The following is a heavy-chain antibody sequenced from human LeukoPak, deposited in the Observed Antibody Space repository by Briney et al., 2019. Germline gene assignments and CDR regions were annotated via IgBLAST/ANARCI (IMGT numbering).Heavy chain of an antibody. J-gene: IGHJ4*02. Sequence: ASVKVSCKASGGTFSSYAISWVRQAPGQGLEWMGGIIPIFGTANYAQKFQGRVTITADESTSTAYMELSSLRSEDTAVYYCAREVDYGERGFDYWGQGTLVTVSS. CDR1: GGTFSSYA. V-gene: IGHV1-69*13. D-gene: IGHD4-17*01. CDR3: AREVDYGERGFDY. CDR2: IIPIFGTA.